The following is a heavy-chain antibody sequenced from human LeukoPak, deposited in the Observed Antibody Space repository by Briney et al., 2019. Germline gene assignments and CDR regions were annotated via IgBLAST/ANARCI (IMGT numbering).Heavy chain of an antibody. D-gene: IGHD3-22*01. CDR2: IYPGDSDT. CDR3: ARQPSYYDSSGYYEPFDI. J-gene: IGHJ3*02. Sequence: GESLKISCKGSGYSFTSYWIGWVRQMPGKGLEWMGIIYPGDSDTRYSPSFQGQVTISADKSISTAYLQWSSLKASDTAMYYCARQPSYYDSSGYYEPFDIWGQGTMVTVSS. V-gene: IGHV5-51*01. CDR1: GYSFTSYW.